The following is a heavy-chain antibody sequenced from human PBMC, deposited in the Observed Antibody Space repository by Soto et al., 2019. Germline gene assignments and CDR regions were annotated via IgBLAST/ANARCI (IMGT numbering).Heavy chain of an antibody. D-gene: IGHD5-12*01. CDR2: FSAFNGHT. Sequence: QVQLVQSGPEVRKPGASVKVSCKASGYTFRDYGIAWVRQAPGQGLEWMGWFSAFNGHTNYAQKFQGRVTVTADASTATAYMELRSLRPDETAMYFCARGKGYGYDHWGQGTLVTVSS. CDR1: GYTFRDYG. CDR3: ARGKGYGYDH. J-gene: IGHJ4*02. V-gene: IGHV1-18*01.